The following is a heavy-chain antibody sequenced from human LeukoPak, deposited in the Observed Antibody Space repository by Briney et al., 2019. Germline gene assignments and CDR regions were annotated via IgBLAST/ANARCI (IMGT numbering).Heavy chain of an antibody. CDR1: GYPFTSYG. CDR3: AVYCGGDCYKYFQH. CDR2: ISAYNGNT. J-gene: IGHJ1*01. Sequence: ASVKVSCKASGYPFTSYGISWVRQAPGQGLEWMGWISAYNGNTNYAQKLQGRVTMTTDTSTSTAYMELRSLRSDDTALYYCAVYCGGDCYKYFQHWGQGTLVTVSS. V-gene: IGHV1-18*01. D-gene: IGHD2-21*02.